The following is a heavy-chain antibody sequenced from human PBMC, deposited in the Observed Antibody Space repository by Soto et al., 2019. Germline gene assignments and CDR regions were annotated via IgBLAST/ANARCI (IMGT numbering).Heavy chain of an antibody. CDR2: IYYSGST. J-gene: IGHJ3*02. D-gene: IGHD3-16*01. Sequence: QVQLQESGPGLVKPSETLSLTCTVSGGSVSSGSYYWSWIRQPPGKGLEWIGYIYYSGSTNYDPSLKSPVTLSVDTSKNPFSLKLSSVTAADTAVYYCARVYADAFDIWGQGTMVTVSS. CDR3: ARVYADAFDI. V-gene: IGHV4-61*01. CDR1: GGSVSSGSYY.